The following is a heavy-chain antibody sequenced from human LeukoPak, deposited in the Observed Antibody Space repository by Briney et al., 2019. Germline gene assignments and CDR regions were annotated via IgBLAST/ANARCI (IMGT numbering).Heavy chain of an antibody. Sequence: ASVKVSCKASGYTFTSYGISWVRQAPGQGLEWMGWISAYNGNTNYAQKLQGRVTMTTDTSTSTAYMELRSLRSDDTAVYYCARVDIVVVPAAMDYYYYMDVWGKGTTVTISS. V-gene: IGHV1-18*01. CDR2: ISAYNGNT. J-gene: IGHJ6*03. D-gene: IGHD2-2*01. CDR3: ARVDIVVVPAAMDYYYYMDV. CDR1: GYTFTSYG.